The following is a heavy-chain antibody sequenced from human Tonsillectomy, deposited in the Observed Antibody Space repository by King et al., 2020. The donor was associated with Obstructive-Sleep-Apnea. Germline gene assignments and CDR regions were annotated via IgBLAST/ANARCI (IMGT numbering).Heavy chain of an antibody. V-gene: IGHV4-31*03. D-gene: IGHD3-10*01. CDR2: IHYSGST. CDR1: GGSISSGAFY. J-gene: IGHJ4*02. CDR3: AREGTLDGGNFGGLFDY. Sequence: PLQESGPGLVKPSQTLSLTCTVSGGSISSGAFYWNWIRQHPMKGLEWIGYIHYSGSTYYNPSLESRLNISVDTSKNQFSLKLTSVTAADTAVYYCAREGTLDGGNFGGLFDYWGQGILVTVSS.